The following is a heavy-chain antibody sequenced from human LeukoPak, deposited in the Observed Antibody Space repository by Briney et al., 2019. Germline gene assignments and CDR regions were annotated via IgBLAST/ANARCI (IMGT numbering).Heavy chain of an antibody. CDR1: GFTFSSYS. Sequence: PGGSLRLSCAASGFTFSSYSMNWVRQAPGKGLEWVSSISSSSSYIYYADSVKGRFTISRDNAKNSLYLQMNSLRDEDTAVYYCARDGAVSVGDYYGMDVWGQGTTVTVSS. J-gene: IGHJ6*02. CDR2: ISSSSSYI. CDR3: ARDGAVSVGDYYGMDV. D-gene: IGHD3-10*01. V-gene: IGHV3-21*01.